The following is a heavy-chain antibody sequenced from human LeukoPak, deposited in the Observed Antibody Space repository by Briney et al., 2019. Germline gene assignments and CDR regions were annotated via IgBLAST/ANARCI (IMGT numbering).Heavy chain of an antibody. J-gene: IGHJ5*02. D-gene: IGHD3-22*01. CDR2: IIPIFGTA. Sequence: SVKVSCKASGYTFTSYGISWVRQAPGQGLEWMGGIIPIFGTANYAQKFQGRVTITADESTSTAYMELSSLRSEDTAVYYCARVSVRYYDSSTSVNWFDPWGQGTLVTVSS. CDR1: GYTFTSYG. V-gene: IGHV1-69*13. CDR3: ARVSVRYYDSSTSVNWFDP.